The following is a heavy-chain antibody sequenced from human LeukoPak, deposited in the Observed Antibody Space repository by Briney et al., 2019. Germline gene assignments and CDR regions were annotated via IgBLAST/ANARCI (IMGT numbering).Heavy chain of an antibody. CDR1: GGSISSGGYS. Sequence: SETLSLTCAVSGGSISSGGYSWSWIRQPPGKGLEWIGYIYYSGSTNYNPSLKSRVTISVDSSKNQFSLRLSSVTAADTAVYYCARNYGLGAFDIWGQGTMVTVSS. CDR2: IYYSGST. D-gene: IGHD3-10*01. CDR3: ARNYGLGAFDI. V-gene: IGHV4-61*08. J-gene: IGHJ3*02.